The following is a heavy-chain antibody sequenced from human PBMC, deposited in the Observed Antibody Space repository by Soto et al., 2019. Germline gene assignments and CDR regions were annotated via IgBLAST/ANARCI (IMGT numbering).Heavy chain of an antibody. CDR2: IWFDGSNK. J-gene: IGHJ6*02. CDR1: GFPFSSYG. V-gene: IGHV3-33*01. Sequence: QVQLVESGGGVVQPGRSLRLSCAASGFPFSSYGMHWVRQAPGKGLVWVAVIWFDGSNKYYGDSVKGRFTISRDNSKNILYLKMNNLRVEDMAVYYCARDQYSSSSGGYYYYYGMDVWGQGTTVTVSS. D-gene: IGHD6-6*01. CDR3: ARDQYSSSSGGYYYYYGMDV.